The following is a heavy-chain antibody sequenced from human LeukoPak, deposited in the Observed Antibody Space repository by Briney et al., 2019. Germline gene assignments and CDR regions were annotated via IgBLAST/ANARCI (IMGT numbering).Heavy chain of an antibody. J-gene: IGHJ6*02. D-gene: IGHD5-18*01. V-gene: IGHV1-69*01. CDR2: IIPIFGTA. CDR3: AGYSYGPRDYYYYGMDV. CDR1: GGTFSSYA. Sequence: EASVKVSCKASGGTFSSYAISWVRQAPGQGLEWMGGIIPIFGTANYAQKFQGRVTITADESTSTAYMELSSLRSEDTAVYYCAGYSYGPRDYYYYGMDVWGQGTTVTVSS.